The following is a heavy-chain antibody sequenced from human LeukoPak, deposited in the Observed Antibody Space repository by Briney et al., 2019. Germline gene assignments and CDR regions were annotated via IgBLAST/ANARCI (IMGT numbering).Heavy chain of an antibody. J-gene: IGHJ6*02. D-gene: IGHD1-26*01. CDR1: GGTFTSYY. CDR3: ASPTRYYYGMDV. CDR2: INPSGGST. V-gene: IGHV1-46*01. Sequence: ASVKLSCKASGGTFTSYYMHWVRQAPGQGLEWMGIINPSGGSTSYAQKFQGRVTMTRDTSTSTVYMELSSLRSEDTAVYYCASPTRYYYGMDVWGQGTTVTVSS.